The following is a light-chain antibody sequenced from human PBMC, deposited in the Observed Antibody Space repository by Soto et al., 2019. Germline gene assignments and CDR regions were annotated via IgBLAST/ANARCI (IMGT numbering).Light chain of an antibody. CDR1: QSIRSN. J-gene: IGKJ4*01. CDR3: QQYHSWPLS. V-gene: IGKV3-15*01. CDR2: GAS. Sequence: EIVMTQSPGTVSVSPGEGATLTCRASQSIRSNLAWYLQKPGQGPRLLIFGASTRATGIPARFSGSGSGTEFTLTISTLQSEDVAVYHCQQYHSWPLSFGGGTKVEVK.